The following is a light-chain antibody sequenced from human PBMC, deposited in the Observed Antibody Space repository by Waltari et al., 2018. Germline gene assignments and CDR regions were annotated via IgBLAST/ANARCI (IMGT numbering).Light chain of an antibody. CDR1: QTISYSY. CDR3: QHYANSPPT. V-gene: IGKV3-20*01. CDR2: ATS. J-gene: IGKJ1*01. Sequence: EIVLTQSPGTLSLSPGERATLSCRASQTISYSYLAWYQQKPGQAPRRLISATSSRATASPDRFSGSGSGTDFTLTISRLEPEDFAVYFCQHYANSPPTFGQGTKVEIK.